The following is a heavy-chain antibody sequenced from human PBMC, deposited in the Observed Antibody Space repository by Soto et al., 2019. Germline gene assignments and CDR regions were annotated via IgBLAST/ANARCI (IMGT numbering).Heavy chain of an antibody. D-gene: IGHD4-17*01. CDR2: ISSSSSTI. J-gene: IGHJ5*02. V-gene: IGHV3-48*01. CDR3: AREDDYLNWFHP. Sequence: EVQLVESGGGLVQPGGSLRLSCAASGFTFSSYSMNWVRQAPGKGLEGVSYISSSSSTIYYADSVKGRFTIARDNAKNSLYLQINSLRAEDPAVYYCAREDDYLNWFHPWGQGTLVTVSS. CDR1: GFTFSSYS.